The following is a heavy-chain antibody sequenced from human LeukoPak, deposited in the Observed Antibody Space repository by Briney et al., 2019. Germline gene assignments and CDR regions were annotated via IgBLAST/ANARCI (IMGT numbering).Heavy chain of an antibody. CDR1: GFTVSSNY. Sequence: GGSLRLSCEGSGFTVSSNYMSWVRQAPGKGLEWVSVHYTGGTTYYADSVRGRFTISRDNSKNTVYLQMSRLRDEDTAVYYCATLKRGYGGYFDLWGRGTLVTVSS. V-gene: IGHV3-66*04. D-gene: IGHD2-15*01. J-gene: IGHJ2*01. CDR3: ATLKRGYGGYFDL. CDR2: HYTGGTT.